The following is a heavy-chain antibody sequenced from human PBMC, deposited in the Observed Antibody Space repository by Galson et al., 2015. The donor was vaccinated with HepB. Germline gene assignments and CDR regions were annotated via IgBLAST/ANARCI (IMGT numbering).Heavy chain of an antibody. CDR3: ARRIRFLEWLSSRYYYYYGMDV. CDR1: GGSFSGYY. D-gene: IGHD3-3*01. Sequence: TLSLTCAVYGGSFSGYYWSWIRQPPGKGLEWIGEINHSGSTNYNPSLKSRVTISVDTSKNQFSLKLSSVTAADTAVYYCARRIRFLEWLSSRYYYYYGMDVWGQGTTVTVSS. V-gene: IGHV4-34*01. J-gene: IGHJ6*02. CDR2: INHSGST.